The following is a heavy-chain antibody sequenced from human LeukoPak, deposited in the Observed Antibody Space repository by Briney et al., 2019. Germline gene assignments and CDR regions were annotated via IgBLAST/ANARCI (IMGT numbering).Heavy chain of an antibody. CDR1: GCTFSNAW. CDR3: TTWELEDAFDI. V-gene: IGHV3-15*01. J-gene: IGHJ3*02. CDR2: IKSKTDGGQT. Sequence: PGGSLRLSCAASGCTFSNAWMSLVRQAPGKGLDGVCRIKSKTDGGQTDYAAPGKCRFTISRDDSKNTLYLQMNSLKTENTAVYYCTTWELEDAFDIWGQGTMVTVSS. D-gene: IGHD1-26*01.